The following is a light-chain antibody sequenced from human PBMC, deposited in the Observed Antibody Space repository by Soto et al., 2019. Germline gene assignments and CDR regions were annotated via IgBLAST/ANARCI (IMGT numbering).Light chain of an antibody. Sequence: QSALTQPASVSGSAGQSVTISCTGPRSDIGDSNFISWYQHSPGKAPKLLIYEVNNRPSGVSSRFSGSKAGNTASLTISGLLDDDEADYFCASFRSGTILVFGSGTKLTVL. CDR3: ASFRSGTILV. CDR1: RSDIGDSNF. J-gene: IGLJ1*01. CDR2: EVN. V-gene: IGLV2-14*01.